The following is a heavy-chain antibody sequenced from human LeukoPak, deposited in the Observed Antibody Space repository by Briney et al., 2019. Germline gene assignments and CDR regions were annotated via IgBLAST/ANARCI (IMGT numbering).Heavy chain of an antibody. CDR2: ISSISSYT. J-gene: IGHJ4*02. CDR1: GFTFSSYS. Sequence: KPGGSLRLSCAASGFTFSSYSMNWVRQAPGKGLEWVSSISSISSYTYHTDSVKGRFTISRDNAKNLLYLQMNSLRAEDTAVYYCARKLEQWLVAPGDYWGQGTLVTVSS. V-gene: IGHV3-21*01. D-gene: IGHD6-19*01. CDR3: ARKLEQWLVAPGDY.